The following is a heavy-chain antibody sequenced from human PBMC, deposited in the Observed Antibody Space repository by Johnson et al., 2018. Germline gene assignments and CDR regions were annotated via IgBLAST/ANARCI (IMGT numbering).Heavy chain of an antibody. CDR2: MNPHSGNT. Sequence: QVQLVQSGGGLVQPGGSLRLSCAASGYTFTSYDINWVRQATGQGLEWMGWMNPHSGNTGYAQKFQGRVPMTRNTSISTAYMVLSSLRSEDTAVYYCARGDYYGMDVWGQGTTVTVSS. CDR1: GYTFTSYD. J-gene: IGHJ6*02. V-gene: IGHV1-8*01. CDR3: ARGDYYGMDV.